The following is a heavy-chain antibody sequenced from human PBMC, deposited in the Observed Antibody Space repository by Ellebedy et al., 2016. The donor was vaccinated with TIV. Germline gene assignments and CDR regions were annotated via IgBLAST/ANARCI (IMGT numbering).Heavy chain of an antibody. CDR2: ISGSGDSI. V-gene: IGHV3-23*01. J-gene: IGHJ4*02. D-gene: IGHD3-22*01. CDR3: AKRPLTMIVLAEYFFDY. Sequence: GGSLRLSCAASGFPLRNYAMSWVRQAPGKGLEWVSTISGSGDSIYYADSVKGRFTISRDNSKNTRFLQMDSLRAEDTAVYYCAKRPLTMIVLAEYFFDYWGQGTLVTVSS. CDR1: GFPLRNYA.